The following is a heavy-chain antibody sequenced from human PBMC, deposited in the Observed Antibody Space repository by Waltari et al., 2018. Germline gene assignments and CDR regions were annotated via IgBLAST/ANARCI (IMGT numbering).Heavy chain of an antibody. Sequence: EVQLVESGGGLVQPGGSLRLSCAASGFTFSSYEMNWVRQAPGKGLEWISYISSSGSTIYYADSVKGRFTISRDNAKNSLYLQMNSLRAEDTAVYYCARDSGYDAEFDYWGQGTLVTVSS. CDR1: GFTFSSYE. D-gene: IGHD5-12*01. J-gene: IGHJ4*02. V-gene: IGHV3-48*03. CDR2: ISSSGSTI. CDR3: ARDSGYDAEFDY.